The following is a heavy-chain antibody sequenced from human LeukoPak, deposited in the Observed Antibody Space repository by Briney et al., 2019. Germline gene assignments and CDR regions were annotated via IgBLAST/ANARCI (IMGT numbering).Heavy chain of an antibody. CDR2: IYPGDSDT. J-gene: IGHJ6*02. CDR3: ASGRYSSSPYYYYGMDV. D-gene: IGHD6-13*01. V-gene: IGHV5-51*07. CDR1: GYSFTSYW. Sequence: GESLKISCKGSGYSFTSYWIGWVHQMPGKGLEWMGIIYPGDSDTRYSPSFQGQVTISADKSISTAYLQWSSLKASDTAMYYCASGRYSSSPYYYYGMDVWGQGTTVTVSS.